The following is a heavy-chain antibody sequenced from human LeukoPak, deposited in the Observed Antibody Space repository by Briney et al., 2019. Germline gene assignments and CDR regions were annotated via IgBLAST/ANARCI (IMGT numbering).Heavy chain of an antibody. J-gene: IGHJ4*02. CDR2: ISYDGSNK. CDR3: AREAEALDY. V-gene: IGHV3-30-3*01. Sequence: GGSLRLSCAASGFTFSSHLMHWVRQAPGKGLEWVTVISYDGSNKDYADSVKGRVSISRDNTKNTLYLQINSLRAEDTALYYCAREAEALDYWGQGTLVTVSS. CDR1: GFTFSSHL.